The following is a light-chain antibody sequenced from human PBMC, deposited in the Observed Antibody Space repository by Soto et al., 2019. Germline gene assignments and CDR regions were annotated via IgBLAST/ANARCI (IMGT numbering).Light chain of an antibody. V-gene: IGKV3-11*01. CDR3: QPRSNGPPLT. CDR2: DSS. CDR1: ESVSSH. Sequence: IVMTQSPATLSVSPVQRATLSCRASESVSSHLAWYQQKPGQAPRLLIYDSSTRATGIPARFSGGGSGTDFTLTISCLEPEDFAGYYCQPRSNGPPLTFGGGTKVDIK. J-gene: IGKJ4*01.